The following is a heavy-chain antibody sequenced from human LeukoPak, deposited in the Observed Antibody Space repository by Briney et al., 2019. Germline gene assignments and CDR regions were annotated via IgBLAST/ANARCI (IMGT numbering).Heavy chain of an antibody. CDR2: VKQDGSEK. J-gene: IGHJ4*02. CDR1: GYTFSYYW. D-gene: IGHD4-17*01. V-gene: IGHV3-7*01. Sequence: GGSLRLSCAASGYTFSYYWMRWVRLAGQNGLEWVANVKQDGSEKFYVDSVKGRFTISRDNAKNSLYLQMNSLRVEDTAVYYCARPTTVGSLFDYWGQGTLVTVSS. CDR3: ARPTTVGSLFDY.